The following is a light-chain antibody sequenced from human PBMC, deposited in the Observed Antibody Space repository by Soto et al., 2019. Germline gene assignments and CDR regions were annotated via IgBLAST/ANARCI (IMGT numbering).Light chain of an antibody. CDR2: RAS. J-gene: IGKJ1*01. Sequence: DIQLTQSPSFLSASVGDRITITCRASQGIRSYLVWYQQRPGTAPKVLISRASRLHTGVPSRVSGSASGTEFTLTITSLEPEDFATYYCLQHNAHPWTFGQGTKVEI. V-gene: IGKV1-9*01. CDR3: LQHNAHPWT. CDR1: QGIRSY.